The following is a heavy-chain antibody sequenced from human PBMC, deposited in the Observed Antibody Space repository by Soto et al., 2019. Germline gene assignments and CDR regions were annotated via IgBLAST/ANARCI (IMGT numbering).Heavy chain of an antibody. J-gene: IGHJ4*02. D-gene: IGHD3-3*01. CDR2: ISWDGGST. V-gene: IGHV3-43*01. Sequence: GGSLRLSCAASGFTFDDYTMHWVRQAPGKGLEWVSLISWDGGSTYYADSVKGRFTISRDNSKNSLYLQMNSLRTEDTALYYCAKDMSDFWSGYDYWGQGTLVTVSS. CDR3: AKDMSDFWSGYDY. CDR1: GFTFDDYT.